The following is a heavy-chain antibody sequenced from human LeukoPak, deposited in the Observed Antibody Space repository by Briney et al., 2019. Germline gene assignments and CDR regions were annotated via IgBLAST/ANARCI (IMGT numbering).Heavy chain of an antibody. Sequence: GGSLRLSCAASGFTFSNHWMQWVRQAPGKGLVWVSRIDERGSNAMYADSVKGRFSISRDNAKNTVNLQMNRLRAEDTGVYYCIRDEALWRLDYWGQGTLVTVSS. CDR3: IRDEALWRLDY. CDR1: GFTFSNHW. CDR2: IDERGSNA. V-gene: IGHV3-74*03. D-gene: IGHD2-21*01. J-gene: IGHJ4*02.